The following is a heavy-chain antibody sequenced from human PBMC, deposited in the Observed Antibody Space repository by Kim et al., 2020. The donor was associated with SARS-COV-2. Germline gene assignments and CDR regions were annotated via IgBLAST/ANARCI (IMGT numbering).Heavy chain of an antibody. Sequence: SVKVSCKASGGTFSCYAISWVRQAPGQGLEWMGGIIPIFGTANYAQKFQGRVSITADESTSTAYMELSSLRSEDTAVYYCARDSHSGWYEDGNYGMDVWGQGTTVTVSS. CDR3: ARDSHSGWYEDGNYGMDV. V-gene: IGHV1-69*13. CDR1: GGTFSCYA. J-gene: IGHJ6*02. CDR2: IIPIFGTA. D-gene: IGHD6-19*01.